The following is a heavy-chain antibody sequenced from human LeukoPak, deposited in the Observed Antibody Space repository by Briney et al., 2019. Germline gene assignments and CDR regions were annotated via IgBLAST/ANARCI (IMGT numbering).Heavy chain of an antibody. J-gene: IGHJ4*02. CDR3: AKVRSPLFRGGSYCFDY. V-gene: IGHV3-23*01. Sequence: GGSLRLSCAASGFTFDTYAMSWVRQAPGKGLEWVSAISASGSSTYYADSVKGRFTMSRDTSKDTLYLQLNSLRAEDTAVYYCAKVRSPLFRGGSYCFDYWGQGTLVTVSS. CDR2: ISASGSST. CDR1: GFTFDTYA. D-gene: IGHD1-26*01.